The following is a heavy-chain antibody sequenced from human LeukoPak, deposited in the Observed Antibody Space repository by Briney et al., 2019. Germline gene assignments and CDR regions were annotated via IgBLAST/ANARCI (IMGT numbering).Heavy chain of an antibody. CDR1: GFTFSSYA. V-gene: IGHV3-30-3*01. CDR3: ARDHDLHYYGSDPYYFDY. Sequence: GGSLRLSCAASGFTFSSYAMHWVRQAPGKGLEWVAVMSYDGSNKYYADSVKGRFTISRDNSKNTLYLQMNSLRAEDTAVYYCARDHDLHYYGSDPYYFDYWGQGTLVTVSS. CDR2: MSYDGSNK. J-gene: IGHJ4*02. D-gene: IGHD3-10*01.